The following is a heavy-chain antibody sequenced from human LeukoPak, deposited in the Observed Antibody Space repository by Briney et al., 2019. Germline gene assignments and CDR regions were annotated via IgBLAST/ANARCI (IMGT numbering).Heavy chain of an antibody. CDR2: INHSGST. Sequence: PSETLSLTCAVYGGSFSGYYWSWIRQPPGKGLEWIGEINHSGSTNYNPSLKSRVTISVDTSKNQFSLELSSVTAADTAVYYCARAPSYYYAGRGADYWGQGTLVTVSS. V-gene: IGHV4-34*01. CDR3: ARAPSYYYAGRGADY. CDR1: GGSFSGYY. D-gene: IGHD3-10*01. J-gene: IGHJ4*02.